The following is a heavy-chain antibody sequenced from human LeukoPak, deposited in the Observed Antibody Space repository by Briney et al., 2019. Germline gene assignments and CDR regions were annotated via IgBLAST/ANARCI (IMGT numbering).Heavy chain of an antibody. CDR1: GYTFTSYG. J-gene: IGHJ4*02. D-gene: IGHD3-9*01. Sequence: GASVKVSCKASGYTFTSYGISWVRQAPGQGLEWMGWISAYNGNTNYAQKLQGRVTMTTDTSTSTAYMELRSLRSDDTAVYYCARANPGYYDILTGYDYWGQGTLVTVSS. V-gene: IGHV1-18*01. CDR3: ARANPGYYDILTGYDY. CDR2: ISAYNGNT.